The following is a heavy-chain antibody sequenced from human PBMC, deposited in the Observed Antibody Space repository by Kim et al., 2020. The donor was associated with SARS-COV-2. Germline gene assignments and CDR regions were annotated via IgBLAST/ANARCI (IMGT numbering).Heavy chain of an antibody. CDR3: ARGDYVWGSYRYTDFDY. CDR2: IIPIFGTA. D-gene: IGHD3-16*02. Sequence: SVKVSCKASGGTFSSYAISWVRQAPGQGLEWMGGIIPIFGTANYAQKFQGRVTITADESTSTAYMELSSLRSEDTAVYYCARGDYVWGSYRYTDFDYWGQGTLVTVSS. CDR1: GGTFSSYA. J-gene: IGHJ4*02. V-gene: IGHV1-69*13.